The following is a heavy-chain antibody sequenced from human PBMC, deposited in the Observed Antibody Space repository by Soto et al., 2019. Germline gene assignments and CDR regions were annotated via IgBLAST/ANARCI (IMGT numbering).Heavy chain of an antibody. CDR1: GYTFTSYA. V-gene: IGHV1-18*01. CDR2: INTYNGDT. Sequence: AASVKVSCKASGYTFTSYAISWVRQAPGQGLEWMGWINTYNGDTKYAQNFQGRVTMTTDTSTNTAYMELRSLRSDDTAVYYCARDGVAVTTGISGYWGQGTLVTVSS. J-gene: IGHJ4*02. D-gene: IGHD4-4*01. CDR3: ARDGVAVTTGISGY.